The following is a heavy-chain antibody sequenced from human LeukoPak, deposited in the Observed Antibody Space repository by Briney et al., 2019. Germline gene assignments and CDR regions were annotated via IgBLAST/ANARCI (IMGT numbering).Heavy chain of an antibody. CDR2: ISAYNGNT. J-gene: IGHJ3*02. Sequence: ASVKVSCKASGGTFSSYAISWVRQAPGQGLEWMGWISAYNGNTNYAQKLQGRVTMTTDTSTSTAYMELRSLRSDDTAVYYCARDPPPYYYDSKDAFDIWGQGTMVTVSS. V-gene: IGHV1-18*01. CDR3: ARDPPPYYYDSKDAFDI. CDR1: GGTFSSYA. D-gene: IGHD3-22*01.